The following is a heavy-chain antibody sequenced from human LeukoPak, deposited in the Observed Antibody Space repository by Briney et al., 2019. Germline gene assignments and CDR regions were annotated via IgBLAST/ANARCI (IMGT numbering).Heavy chain of an antibody. D-gene: IGHD1-14*01. CDR1: RFTFTNYW. Sequence: PGGSLRLSCEPSRFTFTNYWIHWVRQAPGKGLEWVSRISEDGRDTIYADSVKGRLTVSRHNANNTVFLELSSLKAEDTAVYYCARYHTGGFWGQGRLVTVSS. CDR3: ARYHTGGF. V-gene: IGHV3-74*01. J-gene: IGHJ4*02. CDR2: ISEDGRDT.